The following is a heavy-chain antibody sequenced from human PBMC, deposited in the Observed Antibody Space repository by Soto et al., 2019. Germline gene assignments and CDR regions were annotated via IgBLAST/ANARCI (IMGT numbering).Heavy chain of an antibody. V-gene: IGHV4-30-4*01. D-gene: IGHD2-8*01. J-gene: IGHJ3*02. CDR1: GGSISSGDYY. CDR2: IYYSGST. CDR3: ARERPYCTNGVCYTHDAFDI. Sequence: QVQLQESGPGLVKPSQTLSLTCTVSGGSISSGDYYWSWIRQPPGKGLEWIGYIYYSGSTYYNPYLKNRVSISVDTSKNQYSLKLSPVTPADTAVYYCARERPYCTNGVCYTHDAFDIWGQGTMVTVSS.